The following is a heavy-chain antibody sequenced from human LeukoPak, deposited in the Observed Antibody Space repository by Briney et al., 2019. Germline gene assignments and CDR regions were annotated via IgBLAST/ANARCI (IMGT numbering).Heavy chain of an antibody. V-gene: IGHV3-23*01. CDR1: GFTFSTYE. D-gene: IGHD3-10*01. CDR2: TSGSGGST. J-gene: IGHJ3*02. CDR3: AKLMEVITVNDAFDI. Sequence: GGSLRLSCAASGFTFSTYEMNWVRQAPGKGLEWVSATSGSGGSTYYADSVKGRFTISRDNSKNTLYLQMNSLRAEDTAVYYCAKLMEVITVNDAFDIWGQGTMVTVSS.